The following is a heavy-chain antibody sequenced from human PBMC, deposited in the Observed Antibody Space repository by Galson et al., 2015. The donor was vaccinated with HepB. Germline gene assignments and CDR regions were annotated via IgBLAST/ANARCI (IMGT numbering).Heavy chain of an antibody. CDR1: GGTFSSYA. CDR2: IIPIFGTA. CDR3: ARTAVAGLSPDY. J-gene: IGHJ4*02. Sequence: SVKVSCKASGGTFSSYAISWVRQAPGQGLEWMGGIIPIFGTANYAQKFQGRVTITADKSTSTAYMEPSRLRSDDTAVYYCARTAVAGLSPDYWGQGTLVTVSS. D-gene: IGHD6-19*01. V-gene: IGHV1-69*06.